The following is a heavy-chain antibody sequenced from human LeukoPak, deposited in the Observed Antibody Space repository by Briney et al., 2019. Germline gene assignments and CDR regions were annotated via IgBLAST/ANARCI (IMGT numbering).Heavy chain of an antibody. J-gene: IGHJ6*04. D-gene: IGHD6-13*01. V-gene: IGHV1-69*06. Sequence: GSSVKVSCKASGGTFSSYAISWVRQAPGQGLEWMGGITPIFGTANYAQKFQGRVTITADKSTSTAYMELSSLRSEDTAVYYCARMAAAGTGWYYYYGMDVWGKGTTVTVSS. CDR2: ITPIFGTA. CDR3: ARMAAAGTGWYYYYGMDV. CDR1: GGTFSSYA.